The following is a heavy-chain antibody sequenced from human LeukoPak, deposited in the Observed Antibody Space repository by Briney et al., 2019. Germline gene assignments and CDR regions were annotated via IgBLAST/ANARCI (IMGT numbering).Heavy chain of an antibody. Sequence: ASVKVSCKASGYTFTSYGISWVRQAPGQGLEWMGWISAYNGNTNYAQKLQGRVTMTTDTSTSTAYMELRSLRSDDTAVYYCARDGLYSSSWYRLYYFDYWGQGTLVTVSS. CDR2: ISAYNGNT. D-gene: IGHD6-13*01. J-gene: IGHJ4*02. CDR3: ARDGLYSSSWYRLYYFDY. V-gene: IGHV1-18*01. CDR1: GYTFTSYG.